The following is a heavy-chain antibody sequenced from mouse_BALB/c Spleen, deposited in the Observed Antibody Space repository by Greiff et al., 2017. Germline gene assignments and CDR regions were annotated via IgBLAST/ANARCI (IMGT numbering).Heavy chain of an antibody. CDR3: ASYRYDDAGGYAMDY. J-gene: IGHJ4*01. V-gene: IGHV2-4-1*01. Sequence: QVQLKESGPGLVQPSQSLSITCTVSGFSLTSYGVHWVRQSPGKGLEWLGVIWSGGSTDYNAAFISRLSISKDNSKSQVFFKMNSLQADDTAIYYCASYRYDDAGGYAMDYWGQGTSVTVSS. D-gene: IGHD2-14*01. CDR1: GFSLTSYG. CDR2: IWSGGST.